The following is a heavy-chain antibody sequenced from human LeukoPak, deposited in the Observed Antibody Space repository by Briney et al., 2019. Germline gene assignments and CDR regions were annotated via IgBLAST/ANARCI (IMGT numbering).Heavy chain of an antibody. CDR2: IYYSGST. CDR1: GGSISSYY. Sequence: SETLSLTCTVSGGSISSYYWSWIRQPPGKGLEWIGYIYYSGSTNYNPSPKSRVTISVDTSKNQFSLKLSSVTAADTAVYYCARLKVYSGSYPSPDYWGQGTLVTVSS. CDR3: ARLKVYSGSYPSPDY. D-gene: IGHD1-26*01. J-gene: IGHJ4*02. V-gene: IGHV4-59*08.